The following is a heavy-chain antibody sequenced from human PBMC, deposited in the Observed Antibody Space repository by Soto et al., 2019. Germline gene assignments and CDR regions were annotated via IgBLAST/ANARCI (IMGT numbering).Heavy chain of an antibody. J-gene: IGHJ5*02. Sequence: SETLSLTYTVSGGSISSSSYYWGWIRQPPGKGLEWIGSIYYSGSTYYNPSLKSRVTISVDTSKNQFSLKLSSVTAADTAVYYCARQRVLMVYADPNWFDPWGQGTLVTVSS. CDR2: IYYSGST. CDR3: ARQRVLMVYADPNWFDP. CDR1: GGSISSSSYY. V-gene: IGHV4-39*01. D-gene: IGHD2-8*01.